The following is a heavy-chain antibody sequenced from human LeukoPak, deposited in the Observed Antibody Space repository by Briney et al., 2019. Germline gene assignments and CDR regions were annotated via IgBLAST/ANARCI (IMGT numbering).Heavy chain of an antibody. CDR3: ARGDMIVFDI. V-gene: IGHV4-59*01. CDR2: IYYSGST. CDR1: GGSISSYY. D-gene: IGHD3-22*01. Sequence: SETLSLTCTVSGGSISSYYWNWIRQPPGKGLEWIGYIYYSGSTNYNPSLKSRVTISVDTSKNQFSLKLSSVTAADTAVYYCARGDMIVFDIWGQGTMVTVSS. J-gene: IGHJ3*02.